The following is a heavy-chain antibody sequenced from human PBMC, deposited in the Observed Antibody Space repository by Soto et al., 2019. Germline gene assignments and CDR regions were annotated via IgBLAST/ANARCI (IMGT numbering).Heavy chain of an antibody. V-gene: IGHV1-18*01. J-gene: IGHJ4*02. CDR3: ASNVGYCSGGSCYHWRY. D-gene: IGHD2-15*01. Sequence: GASVKVSCKASGYTFTSYGISWVRQAPGQGLEWMGWISAYNGNTNYAQKLQGRVTMTTDTSTSTAYMELRSLRSDDTAVYYCASNVGYCSGGSCYHWRYWGQGTLVTVSS. CDR1: GYTFTSYG. CDR2: ISAYNGNT.